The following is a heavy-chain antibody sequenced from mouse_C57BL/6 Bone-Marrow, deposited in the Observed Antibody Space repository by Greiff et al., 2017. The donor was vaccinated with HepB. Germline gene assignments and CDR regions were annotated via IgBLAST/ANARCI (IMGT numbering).Heavy chain of an antibody. J-gene: IGHJ2*01. CDR1: GYTFTSYW. CDR3: ARGITTVVATPFGY. CDR2: IDPSDSYT. D-gene: IGHD1-1*01. V-gene: IGHV1-69*01. Sequence: QVQLQQPGAELVMPGASVKLSCKASGYTFTSYWMHWVKQRPGQGLEWIGEIDPSDSYTNYNHKFKGKSTLTVDKSSSTAYMQLSSLTSEDSAVYYCARGITTVVATPFGYWGQGTTLTVSS.